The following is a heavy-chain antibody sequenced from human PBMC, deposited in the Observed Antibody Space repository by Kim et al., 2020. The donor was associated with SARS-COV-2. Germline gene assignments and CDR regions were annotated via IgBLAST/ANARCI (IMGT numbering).Heavy chain of an antibody. Sequence: DSEKVRFTISRENSKNTIYLQMNSLRPEDTALYYCAREGDSSGRAGAFDVWGQGTEVTVSS. D-gene: IGHD6-19*01. V-gene: IGHV3-30*01. J-gene: IGHJ3*01. CDR3: AREGDSSGRAGAFDV.